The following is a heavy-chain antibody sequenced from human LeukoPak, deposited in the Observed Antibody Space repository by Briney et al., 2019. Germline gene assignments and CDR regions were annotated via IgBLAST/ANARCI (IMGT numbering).Heavy chain of an antibody. V-gene: IGHV1-2*02. CDR1: GYTFTGYY. Sequence: ASVKVSCKASGYTFTGYYMHWVRQAPGQGLEWMGWINPNSGGTNYAQKFQGRVTMTRDTSISTAFMELSRLRSDDTAVYYCARGIQLWSSRGYYFDYWGQGTLVTVSS. CDR3: ARGIQLWSSRGYYFDY. J-gene: IGHJ4*02. D-gene: IGHD5-18*01. CDR2: INPNSGGT.